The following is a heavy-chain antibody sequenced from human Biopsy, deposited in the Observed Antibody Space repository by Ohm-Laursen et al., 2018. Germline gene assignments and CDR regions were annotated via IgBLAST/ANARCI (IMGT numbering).Heavy chain of an antibody. V-gene: IGHV4-59*11. CDR2: ISYTGYT. CDR1: GGSFTGHY. CDR3: ARGSNDFGGLYFPR. Sequence: TLSLTCTVSGGSFTGHYWSSIRQPPGKGLEWIGHISYTGYTSYNASLQSRVTILVDTSRNHFSLRLSSLTAADTAVYYCARGSNDFGGLYFPRWGQGTLLTVSS. D-gene: IGHD4-23*01. J-gene: IGHJ4*02.